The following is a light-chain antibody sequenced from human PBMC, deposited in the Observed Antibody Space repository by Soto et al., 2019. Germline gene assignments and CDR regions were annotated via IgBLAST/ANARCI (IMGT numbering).Light chain of an antibody. V-gene: IGKV1-33*01. J-gene: IGKJ4*01. CDR1: QDISNY. CDR3: QQYDNLPLT. CDR2: DAS. Sequence: DSQMTQSPSSLSASVGDRVTLTCQASQDISNYLTWDQQKPGKAPKXXSYDASNLETGVPSRFSGRGSGTDVTFTISSLQPEDIATYDCQQYDNLPLTFGGGTKVDIK.